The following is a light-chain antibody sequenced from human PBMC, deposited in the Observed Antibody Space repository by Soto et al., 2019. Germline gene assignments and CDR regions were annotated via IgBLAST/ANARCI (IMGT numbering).Light chain of an antibody. V-gene: IGKV1-33*01. CDR3: QQYDNLPPYT. CDR2: GAS. J-gene: IGKJ2*01. Sequence: DIQMTQSPSSLSASVGDRVTITCQASQDISNYLNWHQQKPGKAPKLLIYGASNLETGVPSRFSGGGSGTDFTFTISSLQPEDIATYYCQQYDNLPPYTFGQGTKLAIK. CDR1: QDISNY.